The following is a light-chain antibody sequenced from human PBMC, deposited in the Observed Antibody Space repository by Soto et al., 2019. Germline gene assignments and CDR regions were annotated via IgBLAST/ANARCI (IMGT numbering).Light chain of an antibody. Sequence: ETVLTQSLGTLSLSPGERATLSCLASQSVSSSYLAWYQQKPGQAPRLLIFGASARPTGIPARISGSGSGTEFTLTISSLRSEDFAVYFCQQYYNWPRTFGQGTKVDIK. V-gene: IGKV3-15*01. J-gene: IGKJ1*01. CDR1: QSVSSSY. CDR3: QQYYNWPRT. CDR2: GAS.